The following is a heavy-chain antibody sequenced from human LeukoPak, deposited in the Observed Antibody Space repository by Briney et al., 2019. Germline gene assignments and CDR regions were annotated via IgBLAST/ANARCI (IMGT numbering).Heavy chain of an antibody. CDR1: GGSIISTNW. CDR3: ASSSNTRPGY. CDR2: IYHSGTT. D-gene: IGHD6-13*01. V-gene: IGHV4-4*02. Sequence: SETLSLTCAVSGGSIISTNWWNWVRQPPGKGLEWIGEIYHSGTTTYNASLKSRVSISVDKSKNQFSLTLSSATAADTAVYYRASSSNTRPGYWGQGILVTVSS. J-gene: IGHJ4*02.